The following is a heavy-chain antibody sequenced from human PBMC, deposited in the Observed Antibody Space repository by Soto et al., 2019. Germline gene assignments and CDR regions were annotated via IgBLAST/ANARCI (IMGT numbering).Heavy chain of an antibody. CDR1: GGSISSSSYY. Sequence: SETLSLTCTVSGGSISSSSYYWGWIRQPPGKGLEWIGRIYYSGSTYYNPSLKSRVTISVDTSKNQFSLKLSSVTAADTAVYYCARGIAGEVDYWGQGTLVTVSS. CDR2: IYYSGST. V-gene: IGHV4-39*07. CDR3: ARGIAGEVDY. J-gene: IGHJ4*02. D-gene: IGHD3-16*01.